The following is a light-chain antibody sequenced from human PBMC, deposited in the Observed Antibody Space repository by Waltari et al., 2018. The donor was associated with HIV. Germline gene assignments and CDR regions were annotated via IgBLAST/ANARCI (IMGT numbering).Light chain of an antibody. CDR3: STCTSPATYV. J-gene: IGLJ1*01. Sequence: QSALTQPPSVSGSPGQSVATSCSTNNNDFAHNRVSWYQQSPGKVPILLIYEVTNRTAGGPVRFAGSNSANTAALTTSGLQAEDEADYYCSTCTSPATYVFGPGTKVTVL. CDR2: EVT. CDR1: NNDFAHNR. V-gene: IGLV2-18*03.